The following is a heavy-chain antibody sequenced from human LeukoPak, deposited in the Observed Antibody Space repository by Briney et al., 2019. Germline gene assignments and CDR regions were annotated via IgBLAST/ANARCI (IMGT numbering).Heavy chain of an antibody. CDR1: GGSMSSYY. CDR2: IYYSGST. D-gene: IGHD3-10*01. CDR3: ARVKAIRIRGVIISDYFDY. J-gene: IGHJ4*02. V-gene: IGHV4-59*01. Sequence: SETLSLTCNVSGGSMSSYYWTWIRQPPGKGLEWIGHIYYSGSTKYNPSLKSRLTISVDTSKNQFSLKVSSVTAADTAVYYCARVKAIRIRGVIISDYFDYWGQGTLVTVSS.